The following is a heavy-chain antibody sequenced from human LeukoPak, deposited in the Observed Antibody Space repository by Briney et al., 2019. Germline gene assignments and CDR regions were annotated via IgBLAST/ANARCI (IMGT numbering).Heavy chain of an antibody. V-gene: IGHV4-30-4*08. J-gene: IGHJ5*02. Sequence: SQTLSHTCTVSGGSISSGDYYWSWISHPPGKGLEWIGYIYYSGSTYYNTSLKSRVTISVDTSKNQFSLKLSSVTAADTAVYYCAGRDGGSCFGSWGQGTLVTVSS. CDR3: AGRDGGSCFGS. CDR1: GGSISSGDYY. CDR2: IYYSGST. D-gene: IGHD2-15*01.